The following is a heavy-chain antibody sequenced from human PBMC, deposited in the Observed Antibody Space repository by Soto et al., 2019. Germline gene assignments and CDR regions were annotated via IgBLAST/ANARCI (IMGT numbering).Heavy chain of an antibody. Sequence: EVQLVESGGGLVQPGGSLRLSCAASGFTVSSNYMSWVRQAPGKGLEWVSVIYSGGSTYYADSVKGRFTISRDNSKNWLYLQMNSLRAEDTAVYYCARYLVVVAATGGWFDPWGQGTLVTVSS. CDR1: GFTVSSNY. V-gene: IGHV3-66*01. CDR3: ARYLVVVAATGGWFDP. CDR2: IYSGGST. J-gene: IGHJ5*02. D-gene: IGHD2-15*01.